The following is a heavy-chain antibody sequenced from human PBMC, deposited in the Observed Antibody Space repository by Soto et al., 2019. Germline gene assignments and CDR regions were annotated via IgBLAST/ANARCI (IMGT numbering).Heavy chain of an antibody. Sequence: ASVXGSGKAALGTVSVDAIIFFLRAPGQGLDGMGGIIPIFGTANYAQKFQGRVTITADKSTSTAYMELSSLRSEDTAVYYCARDGIAARPFDYWGQGTLVTV. V-gene: IGHV1-69*06. D-gene: IGHD6-13*01. J-gene: IGHJ4*02. CDR3: ARDGIAARPFDY. CDR2: IIPIFGTA. CDR1: LGTVSVDA.